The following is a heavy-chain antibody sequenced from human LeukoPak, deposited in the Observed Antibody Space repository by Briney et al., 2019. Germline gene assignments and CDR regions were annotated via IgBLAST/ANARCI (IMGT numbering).Heavy chain of an antibody. CDR3: ARFHAEAFDY. CDR1: GFIFSDYG. CDR2: IWFDGSNK. V-gene: IGHV3-33*01. J-gene: IGHJ4*02. Sequence: GGSLRLSCAASGFIFSDYGMQWVRQAPGKGLEWVAVIWFDGSNKYYADSVKGRFTISRDNSKNTLYLQMNSLRAEDTALYYCARFHAEAFDYWGQGTLVTVSS.